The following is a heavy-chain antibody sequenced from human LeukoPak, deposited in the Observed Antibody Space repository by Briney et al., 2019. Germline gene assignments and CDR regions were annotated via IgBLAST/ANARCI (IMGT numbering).Heavy chain of an antibody. D-gene: IGHD3-16*01. CDR2: IYYSGST. CDR1: GGSISSGGYY. CDR3: ATLSGGYYYYDYMDV. J-gene: IGHJ6*03. Sequence: SQTLSLTCTVSGGSISSGGYYWSWIRPHPGKGLEWIGYIYYSGSTSYNPSLTSRVTISVDTSKNQFSLKLSSVTAADTAVYYCATLSGGYYYYDYMDVWGKGTTVTVS. V-gene: IGHV4-31*03.